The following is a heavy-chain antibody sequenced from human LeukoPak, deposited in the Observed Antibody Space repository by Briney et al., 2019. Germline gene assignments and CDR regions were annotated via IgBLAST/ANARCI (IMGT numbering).Heavy chain of an antibody. CDR3: SKTPILGPYYDSSCYSYYFDY. J-gene: IGHJ4*02. CDR1: GFTFSSYA. D-gene: IGHD3-22*01. V-gene: IGHV3-30*04. CDR2: ILYDGSNK. Sequence: GGSLRLSCAASGFTFSSYAMHWVRQAPRKGLEWVAVILYDGSNKYYAHSVKGRFTHSRDNSKNTLYLQMNSLRAEDTAVYYCSKTPILGPYYDSSCYSYYFDYWGQGTLVTVSS.